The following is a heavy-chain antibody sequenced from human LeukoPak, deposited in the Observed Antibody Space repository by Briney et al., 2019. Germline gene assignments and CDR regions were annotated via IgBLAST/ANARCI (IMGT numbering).Heavy chain of an antibody. CDR1: GYTFTGYY. CDR2: INPNSGGT. V-gene: IGHV1-2*02. J-gene: IGHJ4*02. CDR3: ARSAAGTLSHYDY. Sequence: ASVEVSCKASGYTFTGYYMHWVRQAPGQGLEWMGWINPNSGGTNYAQKFQGRVTMTRDTSISTAYMELSRLRSDDTAVYYCARSAAGTLSHYDYWGQGTLVTVSS. D-gene: IGHD6-13*01.